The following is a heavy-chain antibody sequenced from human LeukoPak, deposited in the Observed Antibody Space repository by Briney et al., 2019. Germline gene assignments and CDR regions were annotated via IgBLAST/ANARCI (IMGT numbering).Heavy chain of an antibody. J-gene: IGHJ4*02. CDR1: GVSIDGGDYY. CDR3: ARDYFGLGGIDS. V-gene: IGHV4-30-4*01. D-gene: IGHD3-16*01. Sequence: PSETLSLTCTVSGVSIDGGDYYWTWIRQPPGKGLEWIGFIYYRGGTSYNPSLDSRLFISVDTSKSQFSLKLTSVTAADTAVYYCARDYFGLGGIDSWGQGALVNVSS. CDR2: IYYRGGT.